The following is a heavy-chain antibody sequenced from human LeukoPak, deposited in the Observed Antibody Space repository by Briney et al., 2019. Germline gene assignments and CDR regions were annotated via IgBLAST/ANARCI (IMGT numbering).Heavy chain of an antibody. V-gene: IGHV3-30-3*01. D-gene: IGHD6-13*01. CDR2: ISFDGSNK. CDR1: GLTFSNYA. CDR3: ARAYSSSWYGALDY. J-gene: IGHJ4*02. Sequence: GGSLRLSCAASGLTFSNYAMHWVRQAPGKGLEWVAVISFDGSNKYYADSVKGRFTISRDNSKNTLYLQMNSLSTEDTAVYYCARAYSSSWYGALDYWGQGTLVTVSS.